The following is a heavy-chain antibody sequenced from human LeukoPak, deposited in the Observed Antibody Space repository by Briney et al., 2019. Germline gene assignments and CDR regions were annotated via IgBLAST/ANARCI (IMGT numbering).Heavy chain of an antibody. J-gene: IGHJ4*02. CDR1: GFTFSNYW. CDR2: IKQDGSEE. CDR3: ARDVSDENGSSSRIHLDS. Sequence: GGSLRLSCAASGFTFSNYWMTWVRQAPGKGLEWVANIKQDGSEEYYVDSVKGRFTISRANAKHSLYLQMNSLRAEDTAVYYCARDVSDENGSSSRIHLDSWGQGTLVSVSS. V-gene: IGHV3-7*01. D-gene: IGHD6-6*01.